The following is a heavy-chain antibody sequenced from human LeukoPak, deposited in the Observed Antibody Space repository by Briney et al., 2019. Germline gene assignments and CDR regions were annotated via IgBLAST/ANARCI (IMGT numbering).Heavy chain of an antibody. Sequence: SETLSLTCTVSGGSISSYYWSWIRQPQGKGLEWIGYIYYSGSTNYNPSLKSRVTISVDTSKNQFSLKLSSVTAADTAVYYCARGLTMIVVALGYWGQGTLVTVSS. J-gene: IGHJ4*02. V-gene: IGHV4-59*12. CDR1: GGSISSYY. CDR3: ARGLTMIVVALGY. D-gene: IGHD3-22*01. CDR2: IYYSGST.